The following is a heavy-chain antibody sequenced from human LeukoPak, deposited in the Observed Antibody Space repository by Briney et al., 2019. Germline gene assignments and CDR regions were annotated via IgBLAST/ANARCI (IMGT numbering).Heavy chain of an antibody. CDR3: ARGREILGY. J-gene: IGHJ4*02. CDR1: GFTFRSYS. Sequence: GGSLRLSCAASGFTFRSYSMKCVRQAPGKALVWVSYISNSSSYIYYAHSVKRRFTISRDNAKNPLYLQRNGLRAEDTAVYYRARGREILGYWGQGTLVTVSS. V-gene: IGHV3-21*01. D-gene: IGHD1-26*01. CDR2: ISNSSSYI.